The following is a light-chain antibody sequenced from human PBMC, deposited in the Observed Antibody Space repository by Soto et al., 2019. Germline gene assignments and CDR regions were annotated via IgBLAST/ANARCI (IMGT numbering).Light chain of an antibody. CDR3: QLSDSTST. CDR2: AAS. CDR1: QNIRSY. J-gene: IGKJ1*01. Sequence: IQITQSPSSLSASIGDRVTITCRASQNIRSYLNWYQQKPGKAPKLLIHAASSLQSGVPSRFSGSGSGTDFTLTISSLQPEDFEAYYCQLSDSTSTFGQGTKVDIK. V-gene: IGKV1-39*01.